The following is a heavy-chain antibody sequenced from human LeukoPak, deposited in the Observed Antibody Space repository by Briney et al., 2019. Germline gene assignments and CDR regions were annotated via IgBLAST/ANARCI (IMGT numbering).Heavy chain of an antibody. CDR1: GFTFSSYA. V-gene: IGHV3-23*01. CDR2: ISGSGGST. Sequence: GGSLRLSCAASGFTFSSYAMSWVRQAPGRGLEWVSAISGSGGSTYYADSVKGRFTISRDNSKNTLYLQMNSLRAEDTAVYYCARRPMITFGGVIVYNWFDPWGQGTLVTVSS. D-gene: IGHD3-16*02. J-gene: IGHJ5*02. CDR3: ARRPMITFGGVIVYNWFDP.